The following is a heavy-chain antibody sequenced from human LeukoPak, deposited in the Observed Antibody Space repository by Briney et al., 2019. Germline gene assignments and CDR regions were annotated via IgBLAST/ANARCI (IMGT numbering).Heavy chain of an antibody. CDR3: ARMHERVTPCTQCYYCMDF. V-gene: IGHV4-59*07. D-gene: IGHD2-8*01. CDR2: LYYSVST. J-gene: IGHJ6*02. Sequence: WDPLSLTCTVSGGSISSYYWSCIRHPTGEGVEWIGYLYYSVSTNYNPSLKSRVTISVHTCKNHYSLKLSYVNAADTDVYYGARMHERVTPCTQCYYCMDFWGQGTTVSVCS. CDR1: GGSISSYY.